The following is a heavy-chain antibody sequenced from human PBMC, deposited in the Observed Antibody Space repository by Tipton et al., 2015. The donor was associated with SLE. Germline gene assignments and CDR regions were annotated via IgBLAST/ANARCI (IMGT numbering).Heavy chain of an antibody. CDR3: AGQLSYYYGMDV. Sequence: SLRLSCAASGFTFSNYGMHWVRQAPGKGLEWVAVIWYDGRRKYYGDSVKGRFTISRDDSKNTLYLQMNSLRAEDTAVYYCAGQLSYYYGMDVWGQGTTVTVSS. V-gene: IGHV3-33*08. J-gene: IGHJ6*02. D-gene: IGHD6-13*01. CDR2: IWYDGRRK. CDR1: GFTFSNYG.